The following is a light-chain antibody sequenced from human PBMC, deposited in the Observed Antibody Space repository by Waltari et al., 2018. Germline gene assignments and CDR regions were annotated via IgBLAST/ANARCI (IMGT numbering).Light chain of an antibody. J-gene: IGKJ2*01. CDR1: QIVSSY. Sequence: EIVLTKSPATLSLSPGDRAPLPCRASQIVSSYLAWYQQKPGQAHRLLIYDASNRATGIPARFSGSGSGTDFTLTISSLEPEDFAVYYCQQRSNWPPYTFGQGTKLEIK. CDR3: QQRSNWPPYT. CDR2: DAS. V-gene: IGKV3-11*01.